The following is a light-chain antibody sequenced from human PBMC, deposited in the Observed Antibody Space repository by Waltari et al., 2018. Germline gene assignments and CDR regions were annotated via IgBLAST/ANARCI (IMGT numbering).Light chain of an antibody. J-gene: IGLJ2*01. CDR3: SSYRRSDIVV. CDR2: DVN. CDR1: SSDVGGYNY. V-gene: IGLV2-14*03. Sequence: QSALTQPASVSGSPGQSITISCTGTSSDVGGYNYVSWYQHHPGKAPKIMIYDVNDPPSGVSNRCSGSKSGNTASLTISGLQAEDEADYYCSSYRRSDIVVFGGGTKLTVL.